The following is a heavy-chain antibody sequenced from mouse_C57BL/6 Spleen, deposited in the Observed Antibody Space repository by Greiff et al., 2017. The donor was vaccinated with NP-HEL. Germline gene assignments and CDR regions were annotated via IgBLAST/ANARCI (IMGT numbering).Heavy chain of an antibody. CDR3: TKDSSGYGYFDY. Sequence: EVKVVESGEGLVKPGGSLKLSCAASGFTFSSYAMSWVRQTPEKRLEWVAYISSGGDYIYYADTVKGRFTISRDNARNTLYLQMSSLKSEDTAMYYCTKDSSGYGYFDYWGQGTTLTVSS. J-gene: IGHJ2*01. CDR2: ISSGGDYI. D-gene: IGHD3-2*02. CDR1: GFTFSSYA. V-gene: IGHV5-9-1*02.